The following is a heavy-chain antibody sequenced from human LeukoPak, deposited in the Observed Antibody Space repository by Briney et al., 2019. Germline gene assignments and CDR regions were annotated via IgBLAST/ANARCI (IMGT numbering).Heavy chain of an antibody. Sequence: ASVKVSCKASGYTFRSSGISWVRQAPGQGLEWVGWIRGDNGNTNYAQKLQGRVTMTTDTSTSTAYMELRSLGSDETAVYYCARVDLLTGYYFFDYWGQGTLVTVSS. D-gene: IGHD3-9*01. J-gene: IGHJ4*02. CDR1: GYTFRSSG. CDR3: ARVDLLTGYYFFDY. V-gene: IGHV1-18*01. CDR2: IRGDNGNT.